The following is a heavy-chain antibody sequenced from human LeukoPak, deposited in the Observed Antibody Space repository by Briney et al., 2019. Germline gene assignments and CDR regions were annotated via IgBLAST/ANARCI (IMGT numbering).Heavy chain of an antibody. CDR3: ARASGSIAVAGPRDY. CDR2: INPNSGGT. D-gene: IGHD6-19*01. V-gene: IGHV1-2*02. J-gene: IGHJ4*02. CDR1: GYTFTGYY. Sequence: GASVKVSCKASGYTFTGYYMHWVRQAPGQGLEWMGWINPNSGGTNYAQKFQGRVTMTRDMSTSTVYMELSSLRSEDTAVYYCARASGSIAVAGPRDYWGQGTLVTVSS.